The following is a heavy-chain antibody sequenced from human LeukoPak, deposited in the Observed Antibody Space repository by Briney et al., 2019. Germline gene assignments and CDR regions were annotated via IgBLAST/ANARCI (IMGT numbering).Heavy chain of an antibody. Sequence: GGSLRLSCAASGFTFSSYSMNWVRQAPGKGLEWVSSISSSSNYIYYADSVKGRFTISRDNAKNSLYLQMNSLRADDTAVYYCARGGLYYYDSSGYYRERRAFDIWGQGTMVTVSS. V-gene: IGHV3-21*01. CDR2: ISSSSNYI. J-gene: IGHJ3*02. D-gene: IGHD3-22*01. CDR3: ARGGLYYYDSSGYYRERRAFDI. CDR1: GFTFSSYS.